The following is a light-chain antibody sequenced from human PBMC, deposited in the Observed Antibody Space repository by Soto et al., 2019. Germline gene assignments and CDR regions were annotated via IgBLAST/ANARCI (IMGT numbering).Light chain of an antibody. CDR1: TGPVTSGHY. CDR3: LLSDRNAVI. Sequence: QAVVTQEPSLTVSPGGTVTLTCGSNTGPVTSGHYPYWFQQKPGQAPRTLISDATNKHSWTPARFSGSLLGGKAALTLSGAQADDEADYYCLLSDRNAVIFGGGTQLTVL. CDR2: DAT. V-gene: IGLV7-46*01. J-gene: IGLJ2*01.